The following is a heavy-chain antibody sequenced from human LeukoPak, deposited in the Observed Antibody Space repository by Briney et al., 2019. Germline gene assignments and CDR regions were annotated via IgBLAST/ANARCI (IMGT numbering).Heavy chain of an antibody. Sequence: SGTLSLTCTVGGSMYNYYWSWIRQPPGKGLEWIGYIHYSGSTNYNPSLKSRVTMSLDTSKNQVSLKVNSVTAADTAVYYCARHVSSGGTYAHFDYWGRGTLVTVSS. J-gene: IGHJ4*02. CDR2: IHYSGST. V-gene: IGHV4-59*08. CDR3: ARHVSSGGTYAHFDY. CDR1: GGSMYNYY. D-gene: IGHD1-26*01.